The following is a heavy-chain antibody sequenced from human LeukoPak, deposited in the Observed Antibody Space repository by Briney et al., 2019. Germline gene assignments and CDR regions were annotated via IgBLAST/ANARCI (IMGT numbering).Heavy chain of an antibody. CDR2: IIPIFGTA. J-gene: IGHJ4*02. Sequence: SVKVSCKASGGTFSSYAISWVRQAPGQGLEWMGRIIPIFGTANYAQKLQGRATMTTDTSTSTAYMGLRSLRSDDTAVYYCSRVNSGYDSDYWGQGTLVTVSS. CDR1: GGTFSSYA. V-gene: IGHV1-69*05. D-gene: IGHD5-12*01. CDR3: SRVNSGYDSDY.